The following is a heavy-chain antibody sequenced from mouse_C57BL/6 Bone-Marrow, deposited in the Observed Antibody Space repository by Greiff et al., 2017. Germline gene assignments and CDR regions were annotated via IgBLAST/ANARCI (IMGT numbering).Heavy chain of an antibody. CDR1: GYTFTDYE. Sequence: VQLQQSGAELVRPGASVTLSSKASGYTFTDYEMNWLKRTPVLGLKWIGAIDPETCGTADNQKVKGKAILTADKSSSTADMERRSLTSEDSAVYYCTRGYYGSSLYWYFDVWGTGTTVTVSS. CDR3: TRGYYGSSLYWYFDV. J-gene: IGHJ1*03. V-gene: IGHV1-15*01. CDR2: IDPETCGT. D-gene: IGHD1-1*01.